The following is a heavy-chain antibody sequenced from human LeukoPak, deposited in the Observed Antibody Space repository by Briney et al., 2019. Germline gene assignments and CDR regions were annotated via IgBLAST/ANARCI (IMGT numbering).Heavy chain of an antibody. J-gene: IGHJ6*02. Sequence: GRSLRLSCAASGFTFSSYGMHWVRQAPGKGLEWVAVISYDGSNKYYADSVKGRFTISRDNSKNTLYLQMNSLRAEDTAVYYCAKEAGPHPSYYYGMDVWGQGTTVTVSS. CDR3: AKEAGPHPSYYYGMDV. V-gene: IGHV3-30*18. CDR2: ISYDGSNK. CDR1: GFTFSSYG.